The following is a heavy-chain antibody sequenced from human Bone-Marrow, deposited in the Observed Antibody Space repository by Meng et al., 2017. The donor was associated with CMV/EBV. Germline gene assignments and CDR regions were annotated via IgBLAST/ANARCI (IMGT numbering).Heavy chain of an antibody. V-gene: IGHV3-23*01. D-gene: IGHD6-19*01. Sequence: GESLKISCAASGFTFSSYAMSWVRQAPGKGLEWVSAISGSGGSTYYADSVKGRFTISRDNSKNTLYLQMNSLRAEDTAVYYCARVPEGSGWSYYYYGMDVWGQGTTVTVSS. J-gene: IGHJ6*02. CDR3: ARVPEGSGWSYYYYGMDV. CDR1: GFTFSSYA. CDR2: ISGSGGST.